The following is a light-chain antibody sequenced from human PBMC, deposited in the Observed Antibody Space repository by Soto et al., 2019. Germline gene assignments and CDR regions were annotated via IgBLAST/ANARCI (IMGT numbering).Light chain of an antibody. V-gene: IGKV3-11*01. CDR2: ETS. Sequence: IVLTQSPVTLSLSPGERATLSCRASQSASHFLAWFQQKPGQAPRLLIYETSHRAPGTPARFSGSGSGTDFTLTISSLEAEDFALYFCQHRSSWPPTFGGGTKVDIK. CDR3: QHRSSWPPT. CDR1: QSASHF. J-gene: IGKJ4*01.